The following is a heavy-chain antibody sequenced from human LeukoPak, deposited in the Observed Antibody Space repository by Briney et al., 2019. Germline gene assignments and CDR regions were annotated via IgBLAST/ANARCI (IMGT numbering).Heavy chain of an antibody. CDR3: ARPFYYYDSSGYKLSWFDP. Sequence: PSETLSLTCTVSGGSISSSSYYWGWIRQPPGKGLEWIGSIYYSGSTYYNPSLKSRVTISVDTSMNQFSLKLSSVTAADTAVYYCARPFYYYDSSGYKLSWFDPWGQGTLVTVSS. D-gene: IGHD3-22*01. V-gene: IGHV4-39*01. CDR1: GGSISSSSYY. J-gene: IGHJ5*02. CDR2: IYYSGST.